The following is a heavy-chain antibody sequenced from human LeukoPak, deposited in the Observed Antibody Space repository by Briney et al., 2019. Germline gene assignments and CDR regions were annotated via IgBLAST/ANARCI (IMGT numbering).Heavy chain of an antibody. CDR1: GGSISSYY. CDR3: ARDRLGVGALN. CDR2: IYYSGST. V-gene: IGHV4-59*01. Sequence: SETLSLTCTVSGGSISSYYWSWIRQPPGKGLEWIGYIYYSGSTNYNPSLKSRVTISVDTSKNQFSLKLSSVTTADTAVYYCARDRLGVGALNWGRGTLVTVSS. D-gene: IGHD1-26*01. J-gene: IGHJ2*01.